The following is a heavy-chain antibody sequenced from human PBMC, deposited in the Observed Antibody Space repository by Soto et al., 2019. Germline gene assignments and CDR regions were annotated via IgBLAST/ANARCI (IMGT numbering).Heavy chain of an antibody. CDR2: IYWDDDK. Sequence: SGPTLVNPTQTLTLTCTISGFSLSISGVGVGWIRQPPGKALEWLALIYWDDDKRYSPSLKSRLTITKDTSKNQVVLTMTNMDPVDAATYYCARITIFGVVIPTRGYYMDVWGKGTAVTVSS. J-gene: IGHJ6*03. V-gene: IGHV2-5*02. D-gene: IGHD3-3*01. CDR3: ARITIFGVVIPTRGYYMDV. CDR1: GFSLSISGVG.